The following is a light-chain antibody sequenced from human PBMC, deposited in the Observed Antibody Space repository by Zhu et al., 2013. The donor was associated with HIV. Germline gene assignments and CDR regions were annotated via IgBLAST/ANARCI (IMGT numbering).Light chain of an antibody. J-gene: IGKJ1*01. V-gene: IGKV3-20*01. Sequence: EIVLMQSPGSLSLSRGESATLSCRASQTVSYRHIAWYHQKPGQPLRLLLYGSSSRAPGIPERFSGSGSGTDFTLTITGLEPEDFGMYFCQRFGSSVTWTFGQGTKLEIK. CDR3: QRFGSSVTWT. CDR1: QTVSYRH. CDR2: GSS.